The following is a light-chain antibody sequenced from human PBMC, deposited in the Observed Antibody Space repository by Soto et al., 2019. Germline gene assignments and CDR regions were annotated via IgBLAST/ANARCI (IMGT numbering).Light chain of an antibody. J-gene: IGKJ4*01. V-gene: IGKV1-13*02. Sequence: AIPLTQSPASLSADVGDRVTITCRASQGINDDVAWFQQRPGRAPRLLIYDASNVQSGVPSRFSGSGSGAYFRLTISSLQPEDFATYYCQQASSFPFTFGGGTEVEIK. CDR1: QGINDD. CDR3: QQASSFPFT. CDR2: DAS.